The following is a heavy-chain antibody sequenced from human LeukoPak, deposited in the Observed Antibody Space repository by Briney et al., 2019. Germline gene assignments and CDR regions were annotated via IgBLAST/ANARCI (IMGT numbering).Heavy chain of an antibody. CDR3: AREIPEILSDY. D-gene: IGHD2-15*01. V-gene: IGHV3-33*01. CDR1: GFTFSHYG. CDR2: IWYDGSRK. Sequence: PGGSLRLSCTASGFTFSHYGMHWVRQAPGKGLEWVALIWYDGSRKDYTDSVKGRFTISRDDSKNLLSLQMDSLRVEDTAVYYCAREIPEILSDYWGQGTLVTVSS. J-gene: IGHJ4*02.